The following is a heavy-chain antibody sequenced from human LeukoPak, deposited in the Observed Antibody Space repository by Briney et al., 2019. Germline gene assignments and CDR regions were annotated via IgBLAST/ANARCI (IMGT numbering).Heavy chain of an antibody. CDR3: ARVSLYCSSTSCYAYYFDY. CDR2: TIPIFGTA. CDR1: GGTFSSYA. D-gene: IGHD2-2*01. Sequence: ASVRVSCKASGGTFSSYAISWVRQAPGQGLEWMGGTIPIFGTANYAQKFQGRVTITADESTSTAYMELSSLRSEDTAVYYCARVSLYCSSTSCYAYYFDYWGQGTLVTVSS. V-gene: IGHV1-69*13. J-gene: IGHJ4*02.